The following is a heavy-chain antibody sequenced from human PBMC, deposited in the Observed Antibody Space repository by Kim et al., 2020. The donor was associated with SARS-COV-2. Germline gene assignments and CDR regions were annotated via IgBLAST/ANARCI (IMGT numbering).Heavy chain of an antibody. D-gene: IGHD1-1*01. J-gene: IGHJ4*02. V-gene: IGHV3-23*01. Sequence: YAGSVKGRFTMSRDNSKNSLYLQLDSLRGGDTAIYYCARDVGSNSLDYFDYWGLGTLVTVSS. CDR3: ARDVGSNSLDYFDY.